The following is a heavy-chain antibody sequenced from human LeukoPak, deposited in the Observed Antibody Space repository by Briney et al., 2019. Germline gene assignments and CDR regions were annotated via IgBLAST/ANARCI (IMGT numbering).Heavy chain of an antibody. CDR1: GGTFSSYA. CDR2: IIPIFGTA. V-gene: IGHV1-69*05. J-gene: IGHJ6*03. D-gene: IGHD4-17*01. Sequence: ASVKVSCKASGGTFSSYAISWVRQAHGQGLEWMGRIIPIFGTANYAQKFQGRVTITTDESTSTAYMELSSLRSEDTAVYYCARDKDDYGDYYYYMDVWGKGTTVTVSS. CDR3: ARDKDDYGDYYYYMDV.